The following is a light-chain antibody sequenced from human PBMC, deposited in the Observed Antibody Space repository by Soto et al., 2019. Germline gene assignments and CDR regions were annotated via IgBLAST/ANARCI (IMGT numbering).Light chain of an antibody. V-gene: IGKV3-20*01. CDR2: HAS. CDR3: QQYVWSPPIT. CDR1: QSVGNNY. J-gene: IGKJ5*01. Sequence: DIVLTQSPGTLSLSPGKRATLSCWASQSVGNNYLAWYQQKPGQAPRLLIYHASSRATGIPDRFSGSGSGTDFTLTISRLEPEDFEVYYCQQYVWSPPITFGQGTLLE.